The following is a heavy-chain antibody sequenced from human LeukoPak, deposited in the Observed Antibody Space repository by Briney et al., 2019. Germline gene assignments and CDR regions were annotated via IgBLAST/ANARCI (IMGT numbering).Heavy chain of an antibody. D-gene: IGHD3-16*01. J-gene: IGHJ4*02. CDR3: AKSGSMITFGGDSGYFDY. CDR2: ISGSGGST. Sequence: GGSLRLSCAASGFTFSSHNMNWVRQAPGKGLEWVSAISGSGGSTYYADSVKGRFTISRDNSKNTLYLQMNSLRAEDTAVYHCAKSGSMITFGGDSGYFDYWGQGTLVTVST. CDR1: GFTFSSHN. V-gene: IGHV3-23*01.